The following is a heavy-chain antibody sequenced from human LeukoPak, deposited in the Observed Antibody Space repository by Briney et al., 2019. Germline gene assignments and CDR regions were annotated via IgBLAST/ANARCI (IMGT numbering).Heavy chain of an antibody. D-gene: IGHD3-3*01. CDR3: AKGIFGVVRYPFDY. V-gene: IGHV3-30*02. Sequence: GGSLRLSCAASGFTFSSYGMHWVRQAPGKGLEWVAFIRYDGSNKYYADSVKGRFTISRDNAKNSLYLQMNSLRAEDMALYYCAKGIFGVVRYPFDYWGQGTLVTVSS. CDR2: IRYDGSNK. J-gene: IGHJ4*02. CDR1: GFTFSSYG.